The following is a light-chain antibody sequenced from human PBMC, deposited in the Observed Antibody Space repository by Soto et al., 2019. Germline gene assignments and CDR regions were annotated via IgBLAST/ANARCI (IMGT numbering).Light chain of an antibody. CDR1: SSNIGTGYD. J-gene: IGLJ1*01. Sequence: QSVLTQPPSVSGAPGQRVTISCAGSSSNIGTGYDVNWYQQLPGTAPKLLIYGNSNRPSGVPDRFSGSRSGTSASLAITGLQAEDEADYYCQSYDRSLSGNVFGTGTKVTVL. CDR3: QSYDRSLSGNV. CDR2: GNS. V-gene: IGLV1-40*01.